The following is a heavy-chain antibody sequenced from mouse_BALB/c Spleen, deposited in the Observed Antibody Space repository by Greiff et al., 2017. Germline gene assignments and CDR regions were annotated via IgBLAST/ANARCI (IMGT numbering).Heavy chain of an antibody. CDR1: GYTFTSYW. D-gene: IGHD1-1*01. J-gene: IGHJ4*01. CDR3: TRGHYGRTLYAMDY. CDR2: IYPGNSDT. Sequence: VQLQQSGTVLARPGASVKMSCKASGYTFTSYWMHWVKQRPGQGLEWIGAIYPGNSDTSYNQKFKGKAKLTAVTSTSTAYMELSSLTNEDSAVYYCTRGHYGRTLYAMDYWGQGTSVTVSS. V-gene: IGHV1-5*01.